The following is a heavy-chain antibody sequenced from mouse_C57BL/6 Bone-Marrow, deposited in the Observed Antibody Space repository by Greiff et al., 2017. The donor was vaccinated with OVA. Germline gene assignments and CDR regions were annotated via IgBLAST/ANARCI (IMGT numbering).Heavy chain of an antibody. CDR3: ARGPSYFDV. Sequence: EVKVVESGGGLVKPGGSLKLSCAASGFTFSDYGMHWVRQAPEKGLEWVAYISSGSSTIYYADTVKGRFTISRDNAKNTLLLQMTSLRSEDTAMYYCARGPSYFDVWGTGTTVTVSS. J-gene: IGHJ1*03. V-gene: IGHV5-17*01. CDR2: ISSGSSTI. CDR1: GFTFSDYG.